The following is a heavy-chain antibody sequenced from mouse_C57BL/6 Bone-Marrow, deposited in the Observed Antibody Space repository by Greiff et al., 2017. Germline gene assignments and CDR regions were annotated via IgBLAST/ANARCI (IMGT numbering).Heavy chain of an antibody. Sequence: EVHLVEPEGGLVQPGSSMKLSCTASGFTFSDYYMAWVRQVPEKGLEWVANINYDGSSTYYLDSLKSRFIISRDNAKNILYLQMSSLKSEDTATYYCARDPYYYGSSYVGYFDVWGTGTTVTVSS. D-gene: IGHD1-1*01. CDR3: ARDPYYYGSSYVGYFDV. V-gene: IGHV5-16*01. CDR2: INYDGSST. CDR1: GFTFSDYY. J-gene: IGHJ1*03.